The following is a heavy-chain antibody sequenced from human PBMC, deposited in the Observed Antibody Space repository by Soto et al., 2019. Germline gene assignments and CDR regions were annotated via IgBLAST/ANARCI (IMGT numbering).Heavy chain of an antibody. CDR3: ASSRTAYYYGSGPGNYFDY. CDR1: GGSFSGYY. Sequence: SETLSLTCAVYGGSFSGYYWSWIRQPPGKGLEWIGEINHSGSTNYNPSLKSRVTISVDTSKNQFSLKLSSVTAADTAVYYCASSRTAYYYGSGPGNYFDYWGQGTLVTVSS. V-gene: IGHV4-34*01. CDR2: INHSGST. D-gene: IGHD3-10*01. J-gene: IGHJ4*02.